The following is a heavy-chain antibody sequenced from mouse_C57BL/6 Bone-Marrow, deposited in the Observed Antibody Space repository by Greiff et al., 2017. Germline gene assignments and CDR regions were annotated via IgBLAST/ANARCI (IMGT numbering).Heavy chain of an antibody. V-gene: IGHV1-81*01. D-gene: IGHD1-1*01. CDR3: ARGPYYGSSYAWFAY. J-gene: IGHJ3*01. CDR1: GYTFTSYG. CDR2: IYPRSGNT. Sequence: VQGVESGAELARPGASVKLSCKASGYTFTSYGISWVKQRTGQGLEWIGEIYPRSGNTYYNEKFKGKATLTADKSSSPAYMELRSLTSEDSAVYFCARGPYYGSSYAWFAYWGQGTLVTVSA.